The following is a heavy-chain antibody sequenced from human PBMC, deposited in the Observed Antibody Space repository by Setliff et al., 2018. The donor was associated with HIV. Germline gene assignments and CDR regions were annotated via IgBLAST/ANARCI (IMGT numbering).Heavy chain of an antibody. Sequence: SETLSLTCAFYGESMSGYFWTWIRQSPGTGLEWLGEITHSGGTNYKSSLKSRLTISVDPSRNQFSLRLTSVTVADTAVYYCVRGRDFIVRHLHFTAGGAYDVWGPGTLVTVSS. V-gene: IGHV4-34*01. CDR1: GESMSGYF. CDR2: ITHSGGT. J-gene: IGHJ3*01. D-gene: IGHD2-21*01. CDR3: VRGRDFIVRHLHFTAGGAYDV.